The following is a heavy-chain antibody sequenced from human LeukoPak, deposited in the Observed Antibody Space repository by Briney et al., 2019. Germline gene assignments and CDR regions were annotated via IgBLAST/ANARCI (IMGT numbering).Heavy chain of an antibody. D-gene: IGHD3-3*01. J-gene: IGHJ4*02. CDR1: GFTFSSYA. Sequence: GRSLRLSCAASGFTFSSYAMHWVRQAPGKGLEWVAVISYDGSNKYYADSVKGRFTISRDNSKNTLYLQMSSLRAEDTAVYYCAGGSYYDFWSGYYGADVAENWGQGTLVTVSS. CDR3: AGGSYYDFWSGYYGADVAEN. V-gene: IGHV3-30-3*01. CDR2: ISYDGSNK.